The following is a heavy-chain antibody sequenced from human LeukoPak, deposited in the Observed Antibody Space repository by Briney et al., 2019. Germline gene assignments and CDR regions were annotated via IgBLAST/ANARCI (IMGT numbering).Heavy chain of an antibody. CDR3: ARDGSYDFWSGYYSSSSWFDP. V-gene: IGHV4-4*09. J-gene: IGHJ5*02. CDR2: IYTSGST. Sequence: SETLSLTCTVSGGSISSYYWSWIRQPPGKGLEWIGYIYTSGSTNYNPSLKSRVTISVDTSKNQFSLKLSSVTAADTAVYYCARDGSYDFWSGYYSSSSWFDPWGQGTLVTVSS. D-gene: IGHD3-3*01. CDR1: GGSISSYY.